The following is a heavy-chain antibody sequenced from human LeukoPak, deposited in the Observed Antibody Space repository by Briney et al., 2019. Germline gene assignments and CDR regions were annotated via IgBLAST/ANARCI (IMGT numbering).Heavy chain of an antibody. J-gene: IGHJ4*02. CDR1: GGSFSGYY. D-gene: IGHD3-10*01. CDR3: ARLYGSGSSLYFDY. Sequence: SETLSLTCAVYGGSFSGYYWSWIRQPPGKGLEWIGEINYSGSTNYNPSLKSRVTISVDTSKNQFSLKLSSVTAADTAVYYCARLYGSGSSLYFDYWGQGTLVTVSS. CDR2: INYSGST. V-gene: IGHV4-34*01.